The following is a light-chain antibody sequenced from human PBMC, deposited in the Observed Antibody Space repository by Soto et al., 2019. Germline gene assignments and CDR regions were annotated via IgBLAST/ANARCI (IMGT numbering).Light chain of an antibody. CDR3: QHYGSSPQS. CDR2: AAS. CDR1: HSINTSF. J-gene: IGKJ1*01. V-gene: IGKV3-20*01. Sequence: EIVLTQSPGTLSLSPGDRATLSCRASHSINTSFLAWFQQKPGQAPRLLIYAASTRATGIPDRFSGSASETDFTLTISRLEPEDFVVYYCQHYGSSPQSFGQGTKVDIK.